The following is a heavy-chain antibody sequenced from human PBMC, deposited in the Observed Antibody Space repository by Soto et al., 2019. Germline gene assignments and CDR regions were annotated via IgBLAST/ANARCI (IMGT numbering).Heavy chain of an antibody. Sequence: GGSLRLSCAASGFTFSSYVMTWVRQAPGKGLEWVSALSDSGGSTYYTDSVKGRFTISRGNSKNTLYLQMNSLRPEDTAVYYCAKGNQFGGVDYWGQGTLVTVSS. CDR2: LSDSGGST. CDR3: AKGNQFGGVDY. V-gene: IGHV3-23*01. J-gene: IGHJ4*02. D-gene: IGHD3-16*01. CDR1: GFTFSSYV.